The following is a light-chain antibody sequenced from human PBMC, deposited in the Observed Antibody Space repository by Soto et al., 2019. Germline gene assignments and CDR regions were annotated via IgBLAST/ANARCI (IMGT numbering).Light chain of an antibody. CDR1: NRDVGSYNL. CDR2: EVR. Sequence: QSALTQPASVSGSPGQSITIACTGTNRDVGSYNLVSWYQQRPGEAPKLIISEVRNRPSGISYRFTGSKSGNTASLTISGLQAEDEADYYCSSYTSSSTGVFGIGTKLTVL. V-gene: IGLV2-14*01. CDR3: SSYTSSSTGV. J-gene: IGLJ1*01.